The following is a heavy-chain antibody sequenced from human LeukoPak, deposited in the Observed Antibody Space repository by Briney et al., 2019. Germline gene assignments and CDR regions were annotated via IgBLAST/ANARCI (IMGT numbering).Heavy chain of an antibody. D-gene: IGHD5-24*01. Sequence: KNGESLKISCQGSGYSFTTYWIGWVRQMPGKGLEWMGIIYPGDSDTRYSPSFQGQVTISADKSISTAYLQWNSLKASGTAMYYCARRDGYGAYDIWGQGTMVTVSS. CDR1: GYSFTTYW. CDR3: ARRDGYGAYDI. V-gene: IGHV5-51*01. J-gene: IGHJ3*02. CDR2: IYPGDSDT.